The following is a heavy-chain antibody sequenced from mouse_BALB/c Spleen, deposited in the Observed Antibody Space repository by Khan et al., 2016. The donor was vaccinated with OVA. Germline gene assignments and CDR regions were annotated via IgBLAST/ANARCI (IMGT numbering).Heavy chain of an antibody. Sequence: EVQLQESGPGLVKPSQSLSLTCTVTGYSITSGYGWNWIRQFPGNKLEWMGYISYSGSTNYNPSLKSRISITRDTSKNQLFLQFNSVTTEDTATYYCARTARIKYWGQGTTLTVSS. CDR2: ISYSGST. V-gene: IGHV3-2*02. CDR1: GYSITSGYG. J-gene: IGHJ2*01. D-gene: IGHD1-2*01. CDR3: ARTARIKY.